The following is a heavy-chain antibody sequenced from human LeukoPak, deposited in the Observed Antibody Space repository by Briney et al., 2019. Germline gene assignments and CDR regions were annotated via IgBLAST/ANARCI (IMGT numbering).Heavy chain of an antibody. CDR3: ARAIQTYYYDSSGYYPFDY. D-gene: IGHD3-22*01. J-gene: IGHJ4*02. Sequence: GESLKISCKGSGYSFTSYWIGWVRQMPGKGLEWMGIIYPGDSDTRYSPSFQGQVTISADKSISTAYLQWSSLKASDTAMYYCARAIQTYYYDSSGYYPFDYWGQGTLVTVSS. CDR1: GYSFTSYW. V-gene: IGHV5-51*01. CDR2: IYPGDSDT.